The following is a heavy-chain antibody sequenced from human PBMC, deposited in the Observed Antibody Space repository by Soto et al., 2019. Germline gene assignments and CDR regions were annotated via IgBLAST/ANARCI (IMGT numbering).Heavy chain of an antibody. CDR3: ARELTSYGVNWFDP. CDR2: IYHSGST. CDR1: GGSISSGGYS. J-gene: IGHJ5*02. Sequence: QLQLQESGSGLVKPSQTLSLTCTVSGGSISSGGYSWSWIRQPPGKGLEWIGYIYHSGSTYYSPSLKSRVTISVDRSKNQFSLKLSSVTAADTAVYYCARELTSYGVNWFDPWGQGTLVTVSS. V-gene: IGHV4-30-2*01. D-gene: IGHD3-3*01.